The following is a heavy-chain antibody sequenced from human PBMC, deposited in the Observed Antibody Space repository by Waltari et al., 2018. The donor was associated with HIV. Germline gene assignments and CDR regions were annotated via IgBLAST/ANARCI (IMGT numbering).Heavy chain of an antibody. CDR2: IYHTGSA. J-gene: IGHJ4*02. CDR1: GFSIPTGYY. V-gene: IGHV4-38-2*02. D-gene: IGHD6-25*01. Sequence: QVQLQESGPGLVRPSETLSLSCSVSGFSIPTGYYWGWVRQPPGKGLELIGYIYHTGSAYSHPSLKSRVSRSVDTSKNQFSLKVNSMTASDAAVYYCARVRPADQRYLDYWGQGTLVTVSS. CDR3: ARVRPADQRYLDY.